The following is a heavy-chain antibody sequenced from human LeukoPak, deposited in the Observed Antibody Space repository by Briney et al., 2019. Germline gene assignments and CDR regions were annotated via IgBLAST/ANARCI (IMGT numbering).Heavy chain of an antibody. CDR1: GGTFSSYA. V-gene: IGHV1-69*13. CDR3: ARDLSQLWLHY. Sequence: SVTVSFKASGGTFSSYAISWVRQAPGQGLEWMGGIIPIFGTANYAQKFQGRVTITADESTSTAYMELSSLRSEDTAVYYCARDLSQLWLHYWGQGTLGTVSS. CDR2: IIPIFGTA. J-gene: IGHJ4*02. D-gene: IGHD5-18*01.